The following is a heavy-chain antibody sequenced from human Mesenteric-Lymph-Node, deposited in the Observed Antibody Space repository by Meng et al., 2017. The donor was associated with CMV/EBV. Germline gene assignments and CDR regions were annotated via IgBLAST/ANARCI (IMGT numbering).Heavy chain of an antibody. J-gene: IGHJ4*02. D-gene: IGHD2-2*02. CDR2: INPKSGDT. V-gene: IGHV1-2*02. CDR1: GYTFTDFA. Sequence: ASVKVSCKASGYTFTDFAMHWVRQAPGQGLEWMGYINPKSGDTNCVQKFQGRVTLTRDTSISTVYMELSSLRSDDTAVYYCAHCSSTSCYIRGFDYWGQGTLVTVSS. CDR3: AHCSSTSCYIRGFDY.